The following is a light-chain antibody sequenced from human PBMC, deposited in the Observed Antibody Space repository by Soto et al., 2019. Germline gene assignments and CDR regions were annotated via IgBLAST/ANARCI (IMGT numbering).Light chain of an antibody. CDR1: QSISSY. V-gene: IGKV1-39*01. Sequence: DIQMTQSPSSLSASVGDRVTITCRASQSISSYLNWYQQKPGKAPKLLIYAASSLQSGVPSRFSGSGSGTDFTLTISTLQPEDFATYYCQPSYSRELTFGGGTKVEIK. CDR3: QPSYSRELT. CDR2: AAS. J-gene: IGKJ4*01.